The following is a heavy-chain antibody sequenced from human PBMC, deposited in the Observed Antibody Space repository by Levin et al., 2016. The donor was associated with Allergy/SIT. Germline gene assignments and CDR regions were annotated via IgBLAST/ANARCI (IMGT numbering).Heavy chain of an antibody. Sequence: VRQAPGKGLEWIGEIYHSGSTNYNPSLKSRVTISVDKSKNQFSLKLSSVTAADTAVYYCARAPGTDYIRFYFDYWGQGTLVTVSS. CDR3: ARAPGTDYIRFYFDY. CDR2: IYHSGST. J-gene: IGHJ4*02. D-gene: IGHD4-11*01. V-gene: IGHV4-4*02.